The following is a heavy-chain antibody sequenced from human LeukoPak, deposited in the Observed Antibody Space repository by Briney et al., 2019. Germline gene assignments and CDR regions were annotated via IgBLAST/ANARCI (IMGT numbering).Heavy chain of an antibody. Sequence: GGSLRLSCAASGFTSSSYAMSWVRQAPGKGLEGVSTITGSGSSTYYADSVKGRFTISRDNSKNTLYLQMNSLRAEDTAVYYCAKVSGSYYAMDVWGQGTTVTVSS. J-gene: IGHJ6*02. CDR1: GFTSSSYA. CDR2: ITGSGSST. D-gene: IGHD3-10*01. V-gene: IGHV3-23*01. CDR3: AKVSGSYYAMDV.